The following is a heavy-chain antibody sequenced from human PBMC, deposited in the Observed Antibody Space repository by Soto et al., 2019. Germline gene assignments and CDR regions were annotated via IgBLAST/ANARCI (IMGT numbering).Heavy chain of an antibody. Sequence: SQTLSLTCAISGDSVSSNSAAWNWIRQSPSRGLEWLGRTYYRSKWYNDYAVSVKSRITINPDTSKNQFSLQLNSVTPEDTAVYYCARDLQGFGPAAFLCPPFYYHYVMDFCGQGTSVPVSS. CDR2: TYYRSKWYN. D-gene: IGHD6-13*01. CDR3: ARDLQGFGPAAFLCPPFYYHYVMDF. CDR1: GDSVSSNSAA. J-gene: IGHJ6*02. V-gene: IGHV6-1*01.